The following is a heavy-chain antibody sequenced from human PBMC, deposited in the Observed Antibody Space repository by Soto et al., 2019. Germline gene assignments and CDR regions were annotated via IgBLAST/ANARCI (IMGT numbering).Heavy chain of an antibody. V-gene: IGHV1-46*03. D-gene: IGHD3-16*02. CDR3: AREGYIWGSYRRPFYFDY. J-gene: IGHJ4*02. CDR1: GYTFTSYY. Sequence: QVQLVQSGAEVKKPGASVKVSCKASGYTFTSYYMHWVRQAPGQGLEWMGIINPSGGSTSYAQKFQGRVTMTRDTSTSTVYMELSSLRSEDTAVYYCAREGYIWGSYRRPFYFDYWGQGTLVTVSS. CDR2: INPSGGST.